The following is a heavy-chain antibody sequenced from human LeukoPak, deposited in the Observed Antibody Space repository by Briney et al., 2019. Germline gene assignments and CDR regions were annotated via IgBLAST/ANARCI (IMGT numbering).Heavy chain of an antibody. CDR2: INHSGST. Sequence: SETLSLTCAVYGGSFSGYYWSWIRQPPGKGLEWIGEINHSGSTNYNPSLKSRVTISVDTSKNQFSLKLSSETAADTAVYYCARAKAGTAMARWGQGTLVTVSS. CDR1: GGSFSGYY. D-gene: IGHD5-18*01. CDR3: ARAKAGTAMAR. J-gene: IGHJ4*02. V-gene: IGHV4-34*01.